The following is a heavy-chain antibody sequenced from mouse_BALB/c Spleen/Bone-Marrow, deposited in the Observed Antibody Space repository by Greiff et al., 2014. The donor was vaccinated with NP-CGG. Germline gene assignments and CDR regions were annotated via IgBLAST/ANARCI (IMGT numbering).Heavy chain of an antibody. Sequence: QVQLKDSGAELVRPGSSVKISCKVSGYAFSSYWMNWVKQRPGQGLEWIGQIYPGDGDTNYNGKFKGKVTLTADKSSSTAYMKHSSLTSEDSAVYFYARVWNCADYWGQGTTLTVSS. CDR1: GYAFSSYW. CDR3: ARVWNCADY. J-gene: IGHJ2*01. CDR2: IYPGDGDT. V-gene: IGHV1-80*01. D-gene: IGHD4-1*01.